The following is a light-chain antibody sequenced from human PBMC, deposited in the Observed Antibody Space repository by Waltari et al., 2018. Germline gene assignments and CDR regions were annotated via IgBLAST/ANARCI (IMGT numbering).Light chain of an antibody. J-gene: IGKJ4*01. CDR2: DAT. V-gene: IGKV3-20*01. Sequence: EIVLTQSPDTLSLSLGERATLSCRASQSVTKNYLAWYQQKPGQPPRLRIDDATDRATGIPDRFSGSGSGTDFTLTISRLEAEDFALYYCQQCAHSPLTFGGGTRVEIK. CDR3: QQCAHSPLT. CDR1: QSVTKNY.